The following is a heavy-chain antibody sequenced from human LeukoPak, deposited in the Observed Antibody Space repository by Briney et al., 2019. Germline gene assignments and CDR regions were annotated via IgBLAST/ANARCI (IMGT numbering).Heavy chain of an antibody. Sequence: GGSLRLSCAASGFTFSSYSMTWVRQAPGKGLEWASSITRSSNYIYYADSVKGRFTVSRDNAKNSLHLQINSLRAEDTAVYYCANSRYDSSGYYGIIAYWGLGTLVTVSS. D-gene: IGHD3-22*01. J-gene: IGHJ4*02. V-gene: IGHV3-21*01. CDR3: ANSRYDSSGYYGIIAY. CDR1: GFTFSSYS. CDR2: ITRSSNYI.